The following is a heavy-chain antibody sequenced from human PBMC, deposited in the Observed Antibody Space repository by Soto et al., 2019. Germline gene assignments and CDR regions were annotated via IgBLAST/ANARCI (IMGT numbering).Heavy chain of an antibody. V-gene: IGHV4-59*08. D-gene: IGHD2-21*01. CDR2: FSYTGTT. J-gene: IGHJ6*02. CDR3: GRHLFSDV. Sequence: SETLSLTCSVSGDSISSYYWNWIRQPPGKGLEWIGYFSYTGTTNYSPSLKSRVTISADTSKNQFFLKLNSVTAADTAVYYCGRHLFSDVWGQGTTVT. CDR1: GDSISSYY.